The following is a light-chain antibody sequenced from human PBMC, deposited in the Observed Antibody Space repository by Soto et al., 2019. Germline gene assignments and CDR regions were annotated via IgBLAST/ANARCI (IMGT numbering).Light chain of an antibody. CDR2: EAS. Sequence: DIQMTQSPSSLSASVGDRVTITCQASQDITNDLNWYQQKPGKAPKVLIYEASNLETGVTSRFSGSRSGTDFTFTISSLQPEDIATYFCQQYDNVPLTFGGGTKVEIK. CDR3: QQYDNVPLT. J-gene: IGKJ4*01. CDR1: QDITND. V-gene: IGKV1-33*01.